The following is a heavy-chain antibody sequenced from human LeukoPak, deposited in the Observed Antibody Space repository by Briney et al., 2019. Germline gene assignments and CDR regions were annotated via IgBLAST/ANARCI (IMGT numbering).Heavy chain of an antibody. J-gene: IGHJ4*02. CDR2: ISSSSSTI. CDR3: ATSPLAYYYDSSGYY. CDR1: GFTFSSYS. V-gene: IGHV3-48*04. D-gene: IGHD3-22*01. Sequence: GGSLRLSCAASGFTFSSYSMNWVRQAPGKGLEWVSYISSSSSTIYYADSVKGRFTISRDNAKNSLYLQMNSLRAEDTAVYYCATSPLAYYYDSSGYYRGQGTLVTVSS.